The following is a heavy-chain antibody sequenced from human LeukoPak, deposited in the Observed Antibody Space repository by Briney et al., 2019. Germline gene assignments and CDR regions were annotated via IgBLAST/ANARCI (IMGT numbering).Heavy chain of an antibody. J-gene: IGHJ4*02. V-gene: IGHV1/OR15-1*01. CDR2: INPNSGGT. Sequence: GASVKVSCKASGYIFTDYYMHWVRQAPGQELGWMGRINPNSGGTNYAQKFQGRVTMTRDTSISTAYTELSSLRSEDTATYYCARVRWIAVADQFDYWGQGTLVTVSS. CDR1: GYIFTDYY. D-gene: IGHD6-19*01. CDR3: ARVRWIAVADQFDY.